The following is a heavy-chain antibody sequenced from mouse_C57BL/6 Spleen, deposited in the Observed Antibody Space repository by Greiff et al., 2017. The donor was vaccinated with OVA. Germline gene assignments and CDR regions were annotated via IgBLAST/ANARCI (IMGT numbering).Heavy chain of an antibody. Sequence: DVMLVESGGDLVKPGGSLKLSCAASGFTFSSYGMSWVRQTPDKRLEWVATIISGGSYTYYPDSVKGRFTISRDNAKNTLYLQMSSLKSEDTAMYYCARHGYDNWYFDVWGTGTTVTVSS. J-gene: IGHJ1*03. CDR2: IISGGSYT. V-gene: IGHV5-6*02. CDR1: GFTFSSYG. CDR3: ARHGYDNWYFDV. D-gene: IGHD2-2*01.